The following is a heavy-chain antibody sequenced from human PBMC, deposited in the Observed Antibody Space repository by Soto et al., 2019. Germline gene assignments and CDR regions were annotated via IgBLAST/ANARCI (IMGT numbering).Heavy chain of an antibody. J-gene: IGHJ4*02. CDR3: AREDYGDSHDY. CDR2: IWYDGSNK. CDR1: GFTFSNYG. D-gene: IGHD4-17*01. Sequence: QVQLVESGGGVVQPGRSLRLSCAASGFTFSNYGMHWVRQAPGKGLEWVAVIWYDGSNKYYADSVKGRFTISRDNSKKTRYLQMNSLRAEDTAVYYCAREDYGDSHDYWGQGTLVTVSS. V-gene: IGHV3-33*01.